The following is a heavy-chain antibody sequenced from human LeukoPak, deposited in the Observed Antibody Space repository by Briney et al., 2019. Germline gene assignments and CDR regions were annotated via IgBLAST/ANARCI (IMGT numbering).Heavy chain of an antibody. Sequence: GASLKISCKGSGYSFTSYWIGWVRQMPGKGLEWMGIIYPGDSDTRYSPSFQGQVTISADKSISTAYLQWSSLKASDTAMYYCARPLDCSGGSCYPRNAFDIWGQGTMVTVSS. D-gene: IGHD2-15*01. CDR1: GYSFTSYW. J-gene: IGHJ3*02. CDR2: IYPGDSDT. V-gene: IGHV5-51*01. CDR3: ARPLDCSGGSCYPRNAFDI.